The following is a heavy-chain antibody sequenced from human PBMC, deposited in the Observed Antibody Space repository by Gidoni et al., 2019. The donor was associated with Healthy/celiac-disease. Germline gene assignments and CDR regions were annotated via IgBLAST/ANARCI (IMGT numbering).Heavy chain of an antibody. D-gene: IGHD2-2*01. Sequence: EVQLVEAGGGVVQPGGSLRLSCAAAGFTFSSYEMNWVRKAPGKGLEWVSYISSSGSTIYYADSGKGRFTISRDNAKNSLYLLMNSLRAEDTAVYYWARATSVSVVVPAANFDYWGQGTLVTVSS. V-gene: IGHV3-48*03. CDR3: ARATSVSVVVPAANFDY. J-gene: IGHJ4*02. CDR2: ISSSGSTI. CDR1: GFTFSSYE.